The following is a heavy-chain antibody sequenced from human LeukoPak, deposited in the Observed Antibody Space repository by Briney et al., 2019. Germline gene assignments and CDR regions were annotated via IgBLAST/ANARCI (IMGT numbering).Heavy chain of an antibody. CDR3: ARDLGYCSSTTCYRKYFDY. D-gene: IGHD2-2*02. V-gene: IGHV1-18*01. CDR1: GYTFTSYG. CDR2: INTYNGNT. Sequence: GASVKVSCKASGYTFTSYGISWVRQAPGQGLGWMGWINTYNGNTNYAQKFQGRLTMTTDTSTSTAYVELRSLRSDDTAVYYCARDLGYCSSTTCYRKYFDYWGQGTLVTVSS. J-gene: IGHJ4*02.